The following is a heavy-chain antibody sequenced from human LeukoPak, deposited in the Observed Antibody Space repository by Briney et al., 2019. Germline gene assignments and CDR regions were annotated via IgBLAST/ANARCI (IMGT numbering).Heavy chain of an antibody. V-gene: IGHV3-23*01. CDR1: GFTFGSYA. J-gene: IGHJ4*02. CDR3: AKELAAANTE. Sequence: GGSLRLSCAASGFTFGSYAMSWVRQAPGKGLEWVAAVSGRGTSTYYADSVEGHFIVSRDNSKNTVYLQMDSLRAEDTAVYYCAKELAAANTEWGQGTLVTVSS. CDR2: VSGRGTST. D-gene: IGHD6-13*01.